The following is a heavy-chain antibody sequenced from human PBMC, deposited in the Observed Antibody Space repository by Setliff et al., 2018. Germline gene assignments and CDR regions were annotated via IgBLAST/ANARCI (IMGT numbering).Heavy chain of an antibody. CDR2: INPGGLTS. J-gene: IGHJ4*02. CDR3: ARAGLASAGRKGIFDH. CDR1: GYSFTSHY. D-gene: IGHD6-13*01. V-gene: IGHV1-46*01. Sequence: ASVKVSCKTSGYSFTSHYMHWVRQAPGQGLEWMGIINPGGLTSSSTQKFEGRVTMTRDTSTSTVYMELSSLRSDDTAIYFCARAGLASAGRKGIFDHWGQGTLVTVSS.